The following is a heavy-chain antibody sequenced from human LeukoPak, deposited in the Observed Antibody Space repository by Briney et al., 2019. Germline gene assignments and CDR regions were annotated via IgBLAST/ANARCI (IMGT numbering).Heavy chain of an antibody. CDR3: ARTAGIAAAGIPHFDY. J-gene: IGHJ4*02. CDR1: GGSISSYY. CDR2: IYYSGST. V-gene: IGHV4-59*01. Sequence: KPSETLSLTCTVSGGSISSYYWSWIRQPPGKGLEWIGYIYYSGSTNYNPSLKSRVTISVDTSKNQFSLKLSSVTAADTAVYYCARTAGIAAAGIPHFDYWGQGTLVTVSS. D-gene: IGHD6-13*01.